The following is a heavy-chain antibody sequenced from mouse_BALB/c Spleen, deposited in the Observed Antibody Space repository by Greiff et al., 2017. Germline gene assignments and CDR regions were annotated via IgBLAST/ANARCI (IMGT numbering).Heavy chain of an antibody. J-gene: IGHJ4*01. Sequence: QVQLKESGPGLVAPSQSLSITCTVSGFSLSRYSVHWVRQPPGKGLEWLGMIWGGGSTDYNSALKSRLSISKDNSKSQVFFKMNSLQANDTAIYYCARPLYDGYYDYAMDYWGQGTSVTVSS. CDR3: ARPLYDGYYDYAMDY. CDR2: IWGGGST. V-gene: IGHV2-6-4*01. D-gene: IGHD2-3*01. CDR1: GFSLSRYS.